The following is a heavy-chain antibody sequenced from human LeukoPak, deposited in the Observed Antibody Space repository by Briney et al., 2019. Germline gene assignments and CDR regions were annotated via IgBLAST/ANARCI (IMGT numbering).Heavy chain of an antibody. D-gene: IGHD1-26*01. J-gene: IGHJ4*02. CDR3: ARLRWELLAYYFDY. CDR1: GGSFSGYY. V-gene: IGHV4-34*01. Sequence: PSETLSLTCAVYGGSFSGYYWSWIRQPPGKGLEWIGEINHSGSTNYNPSLKSRVTISVDTSKNQFSLKLSSVTAADTAVYYCARLRWELLAYYFDYWGQGTLVTVSS. CDR2: INHSGST.